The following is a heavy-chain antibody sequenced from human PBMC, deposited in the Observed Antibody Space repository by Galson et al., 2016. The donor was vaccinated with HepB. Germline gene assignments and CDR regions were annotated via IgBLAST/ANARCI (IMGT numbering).Heavy chain of an antibody. CDR1: GYTFSSYW. V-gene: IGHV5-51*01. D-gene: IGHD6-19*01. CDR3: ATHSVAESPDHFDS. Sequence: QSGAEVKKPGESLKISCTGSGYTFSSYWIGWVRQMPGKGLESMGIIYPGDSDTRYSPSFQGQVTISADKSISTAYLQWSSLKASDTAMYYCATHSVAESPDHFDSWGQGTLVTVSS. CDR2: IYPGDSDT. J-gene: IGHJ4*02.